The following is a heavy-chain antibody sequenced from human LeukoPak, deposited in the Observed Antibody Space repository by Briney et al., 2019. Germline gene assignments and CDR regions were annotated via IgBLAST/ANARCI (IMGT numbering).Heavy chain of an antibody. CDR1: GFTFSSYG. D-gene: IGHD6-19*01. J-gene: IGHJ4*02. CDR3: AKLGATYSSGWFFDY. CDR2: ISYDGSNK. Sequence: GGSLRLSCAASGFTFSSYGMHWVRQAPGKGLEWEAVISYDGSNKYYADSVKGRFTISRDNSKNTLYLQMNSLRAEDTAVYYCAKLGATYSSGWFFDYWGQGTLVTVSS. V-gene: IGHV3-30*18.